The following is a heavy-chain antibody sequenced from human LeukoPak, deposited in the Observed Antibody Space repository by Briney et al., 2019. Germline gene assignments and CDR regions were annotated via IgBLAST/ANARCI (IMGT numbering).Heavy chain of an antibody. Sequence: GGSLRLSCAASGFTFSSYSMNWVRQAPGKGLEWVSSISSSSSYIYYADSVKGRFTISRDNAKNSLYLQMNSLRAEDTAVYYCARDLGEFPGADFDYWGQGILVTVSS. CDR2: ISSSSSYI. CDR3: ARDLGEFPGADFDY. J-gene: IGHJ4*02. CDR1: GFTFSSYS. V-gene: IGHV3-21*01. D-gene: IGHD3-16*01.